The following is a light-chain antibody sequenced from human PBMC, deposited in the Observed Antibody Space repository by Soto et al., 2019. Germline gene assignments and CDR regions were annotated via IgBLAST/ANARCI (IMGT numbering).Light chain of an antibody. CDR1: QTISSW. V-gene: IGKV1-5*03. Sequence: DIQMTQSPSTLSGSVGDRVTITCRASQTISSWLAWYQQKPGKAPKLLIYKASTLKSGVPSRFSGSGSGTEYTITISSLQSAEYSIYYCQQYNNWPPITFGQGTRLEIK. CDR2: KAS. J-gene: IGKJ5*01. CDR3: QQYNNWPPIT.